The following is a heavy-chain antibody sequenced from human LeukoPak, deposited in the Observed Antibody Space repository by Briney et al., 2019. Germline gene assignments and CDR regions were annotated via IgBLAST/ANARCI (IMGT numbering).Heavy chain of an antibody. CDR2: INHSGST. CDR1: GGSFSGYY. CDR3: ARRGSKVRGVIITVFDY. Sequence: SETPSLTCAVYGGSFSGYYWSWIRQPPGKGLEWIGEINHSGSTNYNPSLKSRVTISVDTSKNQFSLNLSAVTAADTAVYYCARRGSKVRGVIITVFDYWGQGTLVTVSS. D-gene: IGHD3-10*01. J-gene: IGHJ4*02. V-gene: IGHV4-34*01.